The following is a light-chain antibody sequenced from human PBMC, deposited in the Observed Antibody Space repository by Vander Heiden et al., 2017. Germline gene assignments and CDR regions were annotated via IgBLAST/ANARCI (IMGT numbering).Light chain of an antibody. Sequence: QSVLTQPPSASGTPGQRVTISCSGSSSNVVSNYVYWYRQHPGTAQTLHILSNNQRTSGVPDRFSGSSSGTCNSPALSGLRSEDEAEYDYSACADSLSGGEVFGTGTKVTVL. J-gene: IGLJ1*01. CDR2: SNN. V-gene: IGLV1-47*02. CDR1: SSNVVSNY. CDR3: SACADSLSGGEV.